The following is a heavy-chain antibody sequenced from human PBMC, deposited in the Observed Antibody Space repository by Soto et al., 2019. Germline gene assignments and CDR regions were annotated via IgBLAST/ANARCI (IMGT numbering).Heavy chain of an antibody. Sequence: EVQLVESGGGLVQPGRSLRLSCAASGFTFDDYAMHWVRQAPGKGLEWVSGISWNSGSIGYADSVKGRFTISRDNAKNSLDLKMNSLRAEDTALYYCAKDVRGYYYYMDVWGKGTTVTVSS. CDR3: AKDVRGYYYYMDV. CDR1: GFTFDDYA. CDR2: ISWNSGSI. J-gene: IGHJ6*03. V-gene: IGHV3-9*01.